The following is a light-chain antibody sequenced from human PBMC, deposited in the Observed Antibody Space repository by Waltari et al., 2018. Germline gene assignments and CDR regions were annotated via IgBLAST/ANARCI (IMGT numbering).Light chain of an antibody. Sequence: IVVTQSPSTFSASPGERVTLSCRASQNVGTSLAWYQQKPGQTPRLLIFGAYSRASGVPARCSGSWSGTDFTLAISSLQSEDFAVYYCRQYEDWPRHSFGGGTKVQIE. CDR1: QNVGTS. CDR3: RQYEDWPRHS. CDR2: GAY. V-gene: IGKV3-15*01. J-gene: IGKJ4*01.